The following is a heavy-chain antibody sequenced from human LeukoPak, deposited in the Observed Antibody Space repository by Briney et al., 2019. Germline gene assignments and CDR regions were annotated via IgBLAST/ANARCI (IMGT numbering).Heavy chain of an antibody. J-gene: IGHJ4*02. V-gene: IGHV3-23*01. CDR1: GFTFSNYG. D-gene: IGHD6-13*01. CDR3: ASLISGTGTVN. Sequence: AGGSLRLSCAASGFTFSNYGMSWVRQAPGKGLEWVSAIGSSGGSKYYTDSVKGRFTVSRDNSKNTLYLEMNSLRAEDTAVYYCASLISGTGTVNWGQGTLVTVSS. CDR2: IGSSGGSK.